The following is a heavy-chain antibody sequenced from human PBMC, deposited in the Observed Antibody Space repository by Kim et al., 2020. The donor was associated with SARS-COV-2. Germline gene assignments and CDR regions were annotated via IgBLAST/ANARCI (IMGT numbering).Heavy chain of an antibody. CDR3: TNGGAY. Sequence: TDGGTTDYAAPVKGRFTISRDDSKNTLYVQMNSLKNEDTAMYYCTNGGAYWGQGTLVTVSS. V-gene: IGHV3-15*01. CDR2: TDGGTT. D-gene: IGHD1-26*01. J-gene: IGHJ4*02.